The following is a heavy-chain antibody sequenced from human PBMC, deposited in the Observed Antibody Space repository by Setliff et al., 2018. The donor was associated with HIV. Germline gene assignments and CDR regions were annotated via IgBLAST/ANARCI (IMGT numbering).Heavy chain of an antibody. J-gene: IGHJ4*02. CDR3: ASGRVRQSRKFGGVIVLPPFDY. Sequence: PSETLSLTCTVSGGSISDSYFYWSWIRQHPGKALEWIGYIHHSGSTFYNPSLKSRLIMSVDTSKSQFSLRLSSVTAADTAVYYCASGRVRQSRKFGGVIVLPPFDYWGQGTLVT. D-gene: IGHD3-16*02. CDR2: IHHSGST. V-gene: IGHV4-31*03. CDR1: GGSISDSYFY.